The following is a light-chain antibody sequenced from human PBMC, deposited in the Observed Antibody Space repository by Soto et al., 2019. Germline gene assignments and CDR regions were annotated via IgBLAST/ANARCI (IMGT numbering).Light chain of an antibody. CDR2: EGT. J-gene: IGLJ3*02. Sequence: QSALTQPPSVSASPGQSITISCTGTSSDVGSYNLVSWYQQHPGKPPKLMIYEGTKRPAGISNRFSGSKSGNTASLTISRRQAEDEADYYCCSYAGSTTWVFGGGTKLTVL. V-gene: IGLV2-23*01. CDR1: SSDVGSYNL. CDR3: CSYAGSTTWV.